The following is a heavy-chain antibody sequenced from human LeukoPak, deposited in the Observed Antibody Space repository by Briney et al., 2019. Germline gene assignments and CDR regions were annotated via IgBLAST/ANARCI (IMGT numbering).Heavy chain of an antibody. CDR2: INHSGST. CDR3: ARAISGYSYGYPISGYFDY. CDR1: GGSFSGYY. V-gene: IGHV4-34*01. D-gene: IGHD5-18*01. J-gene: IGHJ4*02. Sequence: SETLSLTCAVYGGSFSGYYWSWNRQPPGKGLEWIGEINHSGSTNYNPSLKSRVTISVDTSKNQFSLKLSSVTAADTAVYYCARAISGYSYGYPISGYFDYWGQGTLVTVSS.